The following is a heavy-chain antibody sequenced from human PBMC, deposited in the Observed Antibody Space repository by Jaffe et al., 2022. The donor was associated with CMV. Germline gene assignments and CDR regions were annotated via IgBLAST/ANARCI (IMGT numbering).Heavy chain of an antibody. V-gene: IGHV1-58*01. D-gene: IGHD4-17*01. CDR1: GFTFTSSA. CDR2: IVVGSGNT. Sequence: QMQLVQSGPEVKKPGTSVKVSCKASGFTFTSSAVQWVRQARGQRLEWIGWIVVGSGNTNYAQKFQERVTITRDMSTSTAYMELSSLRSEDTAVYYCAALGPTVTTLWYFDLWGRGTLVTVSS. CDR3: AALGPTVTTLWYFDL. J-gene: IGHJ2*01.